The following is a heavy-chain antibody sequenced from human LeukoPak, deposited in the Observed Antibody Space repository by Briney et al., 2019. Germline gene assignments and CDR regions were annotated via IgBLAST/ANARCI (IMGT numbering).Heavy chain of an antibody. CDR2: IYYSGST. Sequence: PSETLSLTCTVSGGSISSYYWSWIRQPPGKGLEWIGYIYYSGSTNYNPSLKSRVTISVDTSKNQFSLKLSSVTAADTAVYYCARSAQTDSSSCYFDYWGQGTLVTVSS. D-gene: IGHD6-13*01. V-gene: IGHV4-59*12. CDR3: ARSAQTDSSSCYFDY. J-gene: IGHJ4*02. CDR1: GGSISSYY.